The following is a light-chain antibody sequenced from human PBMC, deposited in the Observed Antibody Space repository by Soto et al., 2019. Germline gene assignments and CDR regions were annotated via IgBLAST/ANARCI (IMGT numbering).Light chain of an antibody. CDR2: GAS. V-gene: IGKV3-15*01. CDR3: QQYNNWHQT. CDR1: QSVGSN. Sequence: EIVMTQSPATLSVSPGESATLSCRASQSVGSNLAWYQQKPGQAPRLLIYGASTRATGFPARFSGSGSGTEFTLTISSLQYEDFELYYCQQYNNWHQTLRLGTKVDI. J-gene: IGKJ1*01.